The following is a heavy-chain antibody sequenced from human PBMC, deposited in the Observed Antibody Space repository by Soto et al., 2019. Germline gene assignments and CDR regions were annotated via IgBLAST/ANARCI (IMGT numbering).Heavy chain of an antibody. D-gene: IGHD3-10*01. CDR2: INHSGST. V-gene: IGHV4-34*01. CDR1: GGSLGGYY. Sequence: SETLSLTCAVYGGSLGGYYWGWIRQPPGKGLEWIGEINHSGSTNYNPPLKGRFTISVDTSKNQFSLKMSYVTAADTAVYYCARAGHGSGSYYLWGQGTLVTVSS. J-gene: IGHJ5*02. CDR3: ARAGHGSGSYYL.